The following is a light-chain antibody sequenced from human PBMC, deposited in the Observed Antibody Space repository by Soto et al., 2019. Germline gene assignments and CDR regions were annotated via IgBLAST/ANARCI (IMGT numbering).Light chain of an antibody. CDR2: SND. V-gene: IGLV1-44*01. Sequence: QSVLTQPPSTSGTPGLRVTVSCSGSGSNIGRYAVNWYQQLPGTAPTLLIYSNDQRPSGVPYRFSCSTSGSSVSLAISWLLSADEADYYCGAWYDSLNGLVIGGGTKVTVL. CDR1: GSNIGRYA. J-gene: IGLJ2*01. CDR3: GAWYDSLNGLV.